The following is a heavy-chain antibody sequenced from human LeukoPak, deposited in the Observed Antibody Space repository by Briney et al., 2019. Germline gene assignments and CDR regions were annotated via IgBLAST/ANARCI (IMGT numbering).Heavy chain of an antibody. CDR1: GFTFSSYG. CDR3: ARDKGTPYLSSFDY. V-gene: IGHV3-23*01. Sequence: PGGTLRLYCAASGFTFSSYGMTWVRQAPGKGLEWVSGISGSGGSTYYADSVKGRFTISRDNSKNTLYLQMNSLRAADTAVYYCARDKGTPYLSSFDYWGQGTLVTVSS. D-gene: IGHD2-2*01. J-gene: IGHJ4*02. CDR2: ISGSGGST.